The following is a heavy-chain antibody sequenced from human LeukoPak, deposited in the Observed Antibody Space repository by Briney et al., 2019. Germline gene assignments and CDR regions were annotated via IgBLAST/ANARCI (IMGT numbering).Heavy chain of an antibody. V-gene: IGHV3-9*01. CDR2: ISWNSGSI. J-gene: IGHJ4*02. D-gene: IGHD3-9*01. CDR3: ATLLIYDILTGYYVDY. CDR1: GFSFDDYA. Sequence: HPGRSLRLSCAASGFSFDDYAMHWVRHAPGKGLEWVSGISWNSGSIGYADSVKGRFTISRDNAKNSLYLQMNSLRAEDTALYYCATLLIYDILTGYYVDYWGQGTLVTVSS.